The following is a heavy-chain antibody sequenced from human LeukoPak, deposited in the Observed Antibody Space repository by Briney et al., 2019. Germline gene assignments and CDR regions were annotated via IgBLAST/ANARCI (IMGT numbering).Heavy chain of an antibody. CDR3: ASVGQDYSNYVVH. J-gene: IGHJ5*02. CDR2: ISSSGGTI. V-gene: IGHV3-11*01. Sequence: GGSLRLSCAASGFTFSGYYMSWIRQAPGKGLEWVSYISSSGGTIYYADSVKGRFTISRDNAKNSLYLQMNSLRAEDTAVYYCASVGQDYSNYVVHWGQGTLVTVSS. CDR1: GFTFSGYY. D-gene: IGHD4-11*01.